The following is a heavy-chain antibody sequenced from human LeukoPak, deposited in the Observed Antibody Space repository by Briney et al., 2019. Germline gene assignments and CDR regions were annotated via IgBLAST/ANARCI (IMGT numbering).Heavy chain of an antibody. Sequence: PGGSLRLSCAASGFTFSSYAMSWVRQAPGKGLEWVSSISGSGDSTYYADSVKGRFTISRDNSKNTLYLKMTSLRAKDTAVYYCAKERSLGVAAASNYWGQGTLVTVSS. CDR3: AKERSLGVAAASNY. D-gene: IGHD6-13*01. J-gene: IGHJ4*02. CDR1: GFTFSSYA. CDR2: ISGSGDST. V-gene: IGHV3-23*01.